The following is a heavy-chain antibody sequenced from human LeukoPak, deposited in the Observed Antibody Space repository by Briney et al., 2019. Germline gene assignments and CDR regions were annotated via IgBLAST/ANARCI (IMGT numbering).Heavy chain of an antibody. V-gene: IGHV4-39*01. D-gene: IGHD3-22*01. CDR3: ARAQGRVVVLDY. Sequence: SETLSLTCTVSGGSISSSSYYWGWIRQPPGKGLEWIGSIYYSGSTYYNPSLKSRVTISVDTSKNQFSLKLSSVTAADTAVYYCARAQGRVVVLDYWGQGTLVTVSS. CDR1: GGSISSSSYY. CDR2: IYYSGST. J-gene: IGHJ4*02.